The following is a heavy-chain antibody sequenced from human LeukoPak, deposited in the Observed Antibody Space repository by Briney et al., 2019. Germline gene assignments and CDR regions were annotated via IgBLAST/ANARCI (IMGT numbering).Heavy chain of an antibody. CDR1: GFTFSSYW. J-gene: IGHJ4*02. D-gene: IGHD4-17*01. V-gene: IGHV3-74*01. CDR3: ASLTVTTRLPFDY. CDR2: INSDGSST. Sequence: AGGSLRLSCAASGFTFSSYWMHWVRQAPGKGLVWVSRINSDGSSTRFADSVKGRFTIARDNAKNTLYLQMNSLRAEDTAVYYCASLTVTTRLPFDYWGQGTLVTVAS.